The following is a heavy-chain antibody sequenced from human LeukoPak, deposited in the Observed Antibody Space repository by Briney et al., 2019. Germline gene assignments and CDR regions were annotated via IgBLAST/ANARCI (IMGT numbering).Heavy chain of an antibody. CDR3: ARGYYDSSGYFPG. CDR1: GGSISSYY. V-gene: IGHV4-59*08. J-gene: IGHJ4*02. CDR2: IYYSGST. Sequence: PSETLSLTCTVSGGSISSYYWSWIRQPPGRGLEWIGYIYYSGSTNYNPSLKSRVTTSVDTSKSQFSLKLSSVTAADTAVYYCARGYYDSSGYFPGWGQGTLVTVSS. D-gene: IGHD3-22*01.